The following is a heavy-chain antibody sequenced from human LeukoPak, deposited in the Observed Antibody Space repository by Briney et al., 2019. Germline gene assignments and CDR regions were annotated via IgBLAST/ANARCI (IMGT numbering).Heavy chain of an antibody. CDR1: GFTFSSYG. Sequence: GGSLRLSCAASGFTFSSYGMHWVRQAQGKGLEGVAVISYDGSNKYYADSVKGRFTISRDNSKNTLYLQMNSLRAEDTAVYYCAKDGTAMALDYWGQGTLVTVSS. J-gene: IGHJ4*02. V-gene: IGHV3-30*18. D-gene: IGHD5-18*01. CDR2: ISYDGSNK. CDR3: AKDGTAMALDY.